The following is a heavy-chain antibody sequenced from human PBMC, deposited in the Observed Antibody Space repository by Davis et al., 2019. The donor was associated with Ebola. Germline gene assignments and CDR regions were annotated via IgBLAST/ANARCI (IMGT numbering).Heavy chain of an antibody. CDR3: ARDGRLLYYGMDV. V-gene: IGHV3-7*01. CDR1: GFTFSSYW. CDR2: IKQDGSEK. D-gene: IGHD1-26*01. Sequence: PGGSLRLSCAASGFTFSSYWMSWVRQAPGKGLEWVANIKQDGSEKYYVDSVKGRFTISRDNAKNSLYLQMNSLRAEDTAVYYCARDGRLLYYGMDVWGQGTTVTVSS. J-gene: IGHJ6*02.